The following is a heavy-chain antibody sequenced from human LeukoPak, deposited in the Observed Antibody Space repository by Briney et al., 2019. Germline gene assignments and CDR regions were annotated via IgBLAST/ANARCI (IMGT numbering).Heavy chain of an antibody. D-gene: IGHD4-17*01. V-gene: IGHV4-4*07. CDR1: GGSISSYY. J-gene: IGHJ4*02. Sequence: SETLSLTCTVSGGSISSYYWSWIRQPAGKGLERVGRIYTSWSTNYNPSLKSRATTSVATSKNQSSLKLSSVAAAATAVYYCASEPTVTTGGGGFDYWGQGTLVTVSS. CDR3: ASEPTVTTGGGGFDY. CDR2: IYTSWST.